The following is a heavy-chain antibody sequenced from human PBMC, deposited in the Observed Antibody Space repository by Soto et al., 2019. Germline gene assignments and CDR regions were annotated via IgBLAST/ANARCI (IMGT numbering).Heavy chain of an antibody. CDR3: AKGVNYFGTGSHFFDI. CDR1: GASLTSGSYY. D-gene: IGHD3-10*01. CDR2: VSFSGNT. V-gene: IGHV4-31*03. J-gene: IGHJ3*02. Sequence: QVLLQESGPGLVKPSQTLSLTCSFSGASLTSGSYYWNWIRQLPGRGLEWIGFVSFSGNTHYNPSLQSRVSRSLDTSKSQFSLRLDAVPAADTAVYYCAKGVNYFGTGSHFFDIWGQGTLVPVSS.